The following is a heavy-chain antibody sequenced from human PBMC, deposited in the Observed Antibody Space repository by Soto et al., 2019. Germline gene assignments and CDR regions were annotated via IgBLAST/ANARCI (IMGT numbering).Heavy chain of an antibody. CDR2: IWYDGSNK. Sequence: GGSLRLSCAASGFTFSSYGMHWVRQAPGKGLEWVAVIWYDGSNKYYEDSVKGRFTISRDNSKNTRYLQMNSLRAEDTAVYYCARAKTLMYGGADAFDIWGQGTMVTVSS. D-gene: IGHD2-8*01. CDR1: GFTFSSYG. V-gene: IGHV3-33*01. J-gene: IGHJ3*02. CDR3: ARAKTLMYGGADAFDI.